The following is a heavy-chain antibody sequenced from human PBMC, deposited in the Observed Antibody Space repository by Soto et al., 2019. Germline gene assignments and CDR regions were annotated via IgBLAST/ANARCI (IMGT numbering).Heavy chain of an antibody. D-gene: IGHD4-17*01. CDR2: ITGSGHST. Sequence: WGSLRLSCAFSGFIFISYAISCVRHSPLRGLEWVSAITGSGHSTYYADSVKGRFTISRDNSKNTLYLQMNSLRAEDTAIYYCANYYGDYAGGEFFQHWGQGTLVTVSS. J-gene: IGHJ1*01. CDR1: GFIFISYA. CDR3: ANYYGDYAGGEFFQH. V-gene: IGHV3-23*01.